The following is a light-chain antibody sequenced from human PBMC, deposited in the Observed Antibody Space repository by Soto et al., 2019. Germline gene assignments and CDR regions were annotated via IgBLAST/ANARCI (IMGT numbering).Light chain of an antibody. Sequence: EIVLTQSPGTLSLSPGERATLSCRASQSVSSSYLAWYQQKPGQAPRLLISGTSSRATGIPDRFSGGGSGTDFTLTISRLEPEDSAVYFCQQYASSPLTFGGGTKVEIK. V-gene: IGKV3-20*01. CDR3: QQYASSPLT. CDR1: QSVSSSY. CDR2: GTS. J-gene: IGKJ4*01.